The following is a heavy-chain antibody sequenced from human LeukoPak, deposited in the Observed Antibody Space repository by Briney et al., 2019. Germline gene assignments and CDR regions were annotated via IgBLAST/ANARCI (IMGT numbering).Heavy chain of an antibody. J-gene: IGHJ4*02. D-gene: IGHD6-13*01. Sequence: ASVKVSCRASGGILSKWSISWVRQAPGQGLEWVGSIIPEFDEAHYAQKLQGRVTISADDSATAAYLELSSLRSDDTAVYYCARGVLAAAGTVDYWGQGTLVTVSS. V-gene: IGHV1-69*13. CDR2: IIPEFDEA. CDR3: ARGVLAAAGTVDY. CDR1: GGILSKWS.